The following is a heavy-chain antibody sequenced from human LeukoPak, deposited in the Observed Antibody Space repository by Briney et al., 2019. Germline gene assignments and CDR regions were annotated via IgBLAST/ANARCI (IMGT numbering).Heavy chain of an antibody. J-gene: IGHJ6*03. V-gene: IGHV1-46*01. CDR1: GYDFTAHF. Sequence: ASVKVSCKASGYDFTAHFMHWIRQAPGQGLEWMGIINPSGGSTSYAQKFQGRVTMTRDTSTSTVYMELSSLRSEDTAVYYCATLDCLSTSCTDSYYMDVWGLGTTVTVSS. CDR2: INPSGGST. CDR3: ATLDCLSTSCTDSYYMDV. D-gene: IGHD2-2*01.